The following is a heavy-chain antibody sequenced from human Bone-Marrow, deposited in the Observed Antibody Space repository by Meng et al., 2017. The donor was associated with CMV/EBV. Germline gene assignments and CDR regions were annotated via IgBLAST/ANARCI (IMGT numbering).Heavy chain of an antibody. D-gene: IGHD6-13*01. CDR2: ISYDGSNK. J-gene: IGHJ4*02. V-gene: IGHV3-30*04. Sequence: GGPLRLSCAASGFTFSSYAMHWVRQAPGKGLEWVAVISYDGSNKYYADSVKGRFTISRDNSKNTLYLQMNSLRAEDTAVYYCAREGLAAAVDYWGQGTLVTGSS. CDR3: AREGLAAAVDY. CDR1: GFTFSSYA.